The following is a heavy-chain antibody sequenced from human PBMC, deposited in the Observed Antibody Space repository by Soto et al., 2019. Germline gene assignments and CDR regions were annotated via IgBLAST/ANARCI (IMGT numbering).Heavy chain of an antibody. CDR3: ARESWLGGLYSYGMLGYYYYGTDV. Sequence: TLTLTCTVSGGSISSGGYYWSWIRQHPGQGLEWIGYIYYSGSTYYNPSLKSRVTISVDTSKNQFSLKLSSVTAADTAVYYCARESWLGGLYSYGMLGYYYYGTDVRGPVTTVPVS. CDR1: GGSISSGGYY. D-gene: IGHD5-18*01. V-gene: IGHV4-31*03. CDR2: IYYSGST. J-gene: IGHJ6*02.